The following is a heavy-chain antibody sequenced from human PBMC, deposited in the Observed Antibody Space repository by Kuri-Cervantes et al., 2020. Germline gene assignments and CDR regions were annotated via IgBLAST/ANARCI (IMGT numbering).Heavy chain of an antibody. CDR3: ARALTGVPPLY. CDR1: GYSISSGYY. D-gene: IGHD7-27*01. CDR2: INHSGST. J-gene: IGHJ4*02. V-gene: IGHV4-38-2*01. Sequence: SETLSLTCAVSGYSISSGYYWGWIRPPPGKGLEWLGEINHSGSTNYNPSLKSRVTISVDTSKNQFSLKLSSVTAADTAVYYCARALTGVPPLYWGQGTLVTVSS.